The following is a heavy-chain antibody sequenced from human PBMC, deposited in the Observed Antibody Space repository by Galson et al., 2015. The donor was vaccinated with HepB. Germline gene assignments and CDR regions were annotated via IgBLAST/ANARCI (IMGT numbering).Heavy chain of an antibody. V-gene: IGHV1-58*02. CDR2: IVVGSGDT. J-gene: IGHJ3*02. CDR3: AAAPGDILAFDI. CDR1: GYIFTSSA. Sequence: SVKVSCKASGYIFTSSAMQWVRQVCGQRLEWMGWIVVGSGDTNFAQKFRKRITITRDMSTSTAYMELSSLRSEDTAVYYCAAAPGDILAFDIWGQGTMVTVSS. D-gene: IGHD3-9*01.